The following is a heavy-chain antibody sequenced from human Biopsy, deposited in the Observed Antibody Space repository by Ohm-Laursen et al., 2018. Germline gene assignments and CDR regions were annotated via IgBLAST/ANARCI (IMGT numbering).Heavy chain of an antibody. D-gene: IGHD1-1*01. CDR2: TYYRSQWHS. Sequence: QTLSLTWAISGDSVSNKDAAWNWIRRSPSRGLEWLGRTYYRSQWHSDYAVFVRSPITIKSDTSRNQFSLQLNSVTPDDTAVYFCARGTPTGIPFNWFDPWGQGTLVTVSS. V-gene: IGHV6-1*01. CDR1: GDSVSNKDAA. CDR3: ARGTPTGIPFNWFDP. J-gene: IGHJ5*02.